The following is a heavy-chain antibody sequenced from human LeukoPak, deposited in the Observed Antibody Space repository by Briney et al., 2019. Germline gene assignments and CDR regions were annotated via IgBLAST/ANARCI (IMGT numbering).Heavy chain of an antibody. Sequence: GGSLRLSCAASGFTFSNAWMSWVRQAPGKGLEWVGRIKSKTDGGTTDYAAPVKGRFTISRDDSKNTLYLQMNSLKTKDTAVYYCTTYVGTMVRGVITNTHNWGQGTLVTVSS. CDR2: IKSKTDGGTT. V-gene: IGHV3-15*01. D-gene: IGHD3-10*01. CDR3: TTYVGTMVRGVITNTHN. J-gene: IGHJ4*02. CDR1: GFTFSNAW.